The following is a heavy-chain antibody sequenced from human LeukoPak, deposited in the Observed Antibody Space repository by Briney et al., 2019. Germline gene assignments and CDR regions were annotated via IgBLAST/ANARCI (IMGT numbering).Heavy chain of an antibody. D-gene: IGHD4-17*01. V-gene: IGHV3-30-3*01. Sequence: GGSLRLSCAAAGFTFSSYAMHWVRQAPGKGLEWVAVISYDGSNKYYADSVKGRFTISRDNSKNTLYLQMNSLRAEDTAVYYCGREVEGDYHFDYSGQGTLVTVSS. J-gene: IGHJ4*02. CDR1: GFTFSSYA. CDR2: ISYDGSNK. CDR3: GREVEGDYHFDY.